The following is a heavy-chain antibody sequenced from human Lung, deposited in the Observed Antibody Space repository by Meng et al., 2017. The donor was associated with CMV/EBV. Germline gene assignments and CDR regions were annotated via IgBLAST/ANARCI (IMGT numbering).Heavy chain of an antibody. J-gene: IGHJ3*02. V-gene: IGHV4-39*07. Sequence: SETLSLTXTVSGDSITNSGYYWGWLRQAPGKGLEWIGSFYFGGTTFDNPSLKSRVAMSVDTSNNQFSLKLTSVTAADTAVYYCARDVAVIATPRYAFDIWGQGTEATVSS. CDR1: GDSITNSGYY. D-gene: IGHD2-21*01. CDR2: FYFGGTT. CDR3: ARDVAVIATPRYAFDI.